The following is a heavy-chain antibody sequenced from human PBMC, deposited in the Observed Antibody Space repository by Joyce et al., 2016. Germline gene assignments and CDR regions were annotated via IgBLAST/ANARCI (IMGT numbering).Heavy chain of an antibody. Sequence: QVHLVQSGAEVKKPGASVRVSCKASGYNFIDLYVHWVRQAPGQGLEWMVLVNPRVGTTTDAQKFQGRVSMTRDTSTSTVYLELNTLRYDDTALYYCAKAHRRFSNWFDPWGQGTLVTVSS. V-gene: IGHV1-46*01. CDR3: AKAHRRFSNWFDP. CDR1: GYNFIDLY. CDR2: VNPRVGTT. D-gene: IGHD3-3*01. J-gene: IGHJ5*02.